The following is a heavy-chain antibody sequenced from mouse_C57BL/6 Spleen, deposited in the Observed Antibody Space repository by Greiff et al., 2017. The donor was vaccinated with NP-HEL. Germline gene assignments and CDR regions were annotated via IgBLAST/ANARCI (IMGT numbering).Heavy chain of an antibody. J-gene: IGHJ4*01. D-gene: IGHD2-5*01. CDR2: IDPSDSYT. CDR1: GYTFTSYW. Sequence: QVQLQQPGAELVKPGASVKLSCKASGYTFTSYWMQWVKQRPGQGLEWIGEIDPSDSYTNYNQKFKGKATLTVDTSSSTAYMQLSSLTSEDSAVYYCARPGYSNYDAMDYWGQGTSVTVSS. CDR3: ARPGYSNYDAMDY. V-gene: IGHV1-50*01.